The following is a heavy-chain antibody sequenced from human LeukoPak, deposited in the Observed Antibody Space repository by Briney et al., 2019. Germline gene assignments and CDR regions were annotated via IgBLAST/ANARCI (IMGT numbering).Heavy chain of an antibody. J-gene: IGHJ4*02. CDR1: GYSFTTYW. D-gene: IGHD1-20*01. CDR3: ARQLGERTFNWNDFDY. CDR2: IYPGDSDI. V-gene: IGHV5-51*01. Sequence: GESLKISCKGLGYSFTTYWIGWVRQMPGKGLEWMGIIYPGDSDIRYSPSFQGQVTISADKSISTAYLQWSSLKASDTATYFCARQLGERTFNWNDFDYWGQGTLVSVSS.